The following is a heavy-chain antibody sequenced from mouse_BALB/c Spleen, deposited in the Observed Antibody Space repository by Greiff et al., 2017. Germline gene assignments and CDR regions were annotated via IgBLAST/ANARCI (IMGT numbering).Heavy chain of an antibody. D-gene: IGHD2-1*01. V-gene: IGHV5-6-5*01. CDR2: ISSGGST. J-gene: IGHJ3*01. CDR3: AYGNYDWLAY. CDR1: GFTFSSYA. Sequence: EVKLMESGGGLVKPGGSLKLSCAASGFTFSSYAMSWVRQTPEKRLEWVASISSGGSTYYPDSVKGRFTISRDNARNILYLQMSSLRSEDTAMYYCAYGNYDWLAYWGQGTLVTVSA.